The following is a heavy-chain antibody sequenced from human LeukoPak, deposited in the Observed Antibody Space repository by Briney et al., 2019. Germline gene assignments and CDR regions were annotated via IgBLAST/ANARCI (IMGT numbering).Heavy chain of an antibody. CDR3: AKGVGAPLWFGELLYYFDY. V-gene: IGHV3-30*02. D-gene: IGHD3-10*01. Sequence: GGSLRLSCAASGFTFSSYGMHWVRQAPGKGLEWVAFIRYDGSNKYYADSVKGRFTISRDNSKNTLYLQMNSLRAEDTAVYYCAKGVGAPLWFGELLYYFDYWGQGTLVTVSS. J-gene: IGHJ4*02. CDR1: GFTFSSYG. CDR2: IRYDGSNK.